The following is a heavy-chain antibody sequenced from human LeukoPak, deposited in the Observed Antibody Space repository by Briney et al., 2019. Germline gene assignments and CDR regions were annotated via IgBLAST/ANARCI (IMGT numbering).Heavy chain of an antibody. J-gene: IGHJ4*02. V-gene: IGHV3-72*01. CDR1: GFTFSDHY. CDR3: TRMVLVGTTYSYFDY. Sequence: QAGGSLRLSCAASGFTFSDHYMDWVRQAPGKGLEWVGRTRKKTNSYTTEYAASVKGRFTISRDDSKNSLYLQMNSLKAEDTAVYYCTRMVLVGTTYSYFDYWGQGTLVTVSS. D-gene: IGHD1-26*01. CDR2: TRKKTNSYTT.